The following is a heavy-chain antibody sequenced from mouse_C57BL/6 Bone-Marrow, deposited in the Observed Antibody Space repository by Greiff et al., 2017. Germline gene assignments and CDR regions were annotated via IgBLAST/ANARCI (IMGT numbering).Heavy chain of an antibody. V-gene: IGHV14-4*01. Sequence: VQLQQSGAELVRPGASVKLSCTASGFNIKDDYMHWVKQRPEQGLEWIGWIDPENGDTEYASKFQGQATITADTSSNTAYLQLSSLTSEDTAVYYCTTWGYYWYFDVWGTGTTVTVSS. CDR2: IDPENGDT. J-gene: IGHJ1*03. CDR1: GFNIKDDY. CDR3: TTWGYYWYFDV. D-gene: IGHD2-2*01.